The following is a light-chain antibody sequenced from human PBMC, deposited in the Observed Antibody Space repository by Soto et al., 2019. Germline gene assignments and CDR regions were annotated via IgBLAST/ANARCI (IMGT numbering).Light chain of an antibody. Sequence: QSALTQPASVSGSPGQSITISCTATNSDVGGYNFVSWYQQHPGKAPKLIIYEVSNRPSGVSNRFSGSRSGNTATLAISGLQAEDEADYYCKSYTSSNTLLFGGGTKLTVL. CDR2: EVS. J-gene: IGLJ2*01. CDR1: NSDVGGYNF. V-gene: IGLV2-14*03. CDR3: KSYTSSNTLL.